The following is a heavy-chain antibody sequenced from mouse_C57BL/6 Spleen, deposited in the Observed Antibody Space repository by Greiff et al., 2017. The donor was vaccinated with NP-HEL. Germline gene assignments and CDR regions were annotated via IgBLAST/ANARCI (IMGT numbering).Heavy chain of an antibody. CDR3: ASLGDAMDY. CDR1: GYAFSSSW. J-gene: IGHJ4*01. V-gene: IGHV1-82*01. Sequence: QVQLKESGPELVKPGASVKISCKASGYAFSSSWMNWVKQRPGKGLEWIGRIYPGDGDTNYNGKFKGKATLTADKSSSTAYMQLSSLTSEDSAVYFCASLGDAMDYWGQGTSVTVSS. D-gene: IGHD4-1*01. CDR2: IYPGDGDT.